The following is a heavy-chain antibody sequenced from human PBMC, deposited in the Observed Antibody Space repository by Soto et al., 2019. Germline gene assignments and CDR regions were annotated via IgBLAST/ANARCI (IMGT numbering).Heavy chain of an antibody. CDR2: ISYDGSNK. D-gene: IGHD3-22*01. J-gene: IGHJ6*02. V-gene: IGHV3-30-3*01. CDR1: GFTFSSYA. Sequence: GGSLRLSCAASGFTFSSYAMHWVRQAPGKGLEWVAVISYDGSNKYYADSVKGRFTISRDNSKNTLYLQMNSLRAEDTAVYYCARDLMATRRVVVLYYYGMDVWGQGTTVTVSS. CDR3: ARDLMATRRVVVLYYYGMDV.